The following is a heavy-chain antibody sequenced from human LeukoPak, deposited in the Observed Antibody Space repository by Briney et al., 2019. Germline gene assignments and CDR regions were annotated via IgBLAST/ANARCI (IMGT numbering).Heavy chain of an antibody. V-gene: IGHV1-8*03. CDR2: VNPNSGYT. CDR3: ATRSTSGYDFYAFDI. D-gene: IGHD5-12*01. Sequence: ASVKVSCKASGYNFRVYDINWVRQAPGQGLEWMGWVNPNSGYTGYAEKFQGRVAITRDASINTAYMELSSLRSEDTAVYYCATRSTSGYDFYAFDIWGQGTMVTVSS. CDR1: GYNFRVYD. J-gene: IGHJ3*02.